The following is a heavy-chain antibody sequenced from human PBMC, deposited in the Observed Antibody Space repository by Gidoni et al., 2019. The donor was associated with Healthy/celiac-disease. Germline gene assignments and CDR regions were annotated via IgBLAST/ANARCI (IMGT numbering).Heavy chain of an antibody. Sequence: QVQLVESGGGLVKPGGSLRLSCAASGFPFSAYYLSWIRQAPGKGREWVSYISSSGSTIYYADSVKGRFTISRDNAKNSLYLQMNSLRAEDTAVYYCAREGYYYGSGRLQSPRGYWGQGTLVTVSS. J-gene: IGHJ4*02. CDR3: AREGYYYGSGRLQSPRGY. D-gene: IGHD3-10*01. CDR2: ISSSGSTI. V-gene: IGHV3-11*01. CDR1: GFPFSAYY.